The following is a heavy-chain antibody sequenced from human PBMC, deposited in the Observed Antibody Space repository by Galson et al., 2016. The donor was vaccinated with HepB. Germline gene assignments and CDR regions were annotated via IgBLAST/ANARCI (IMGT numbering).Heavy chain of an antibody. D-gene: IGHD2-8*02. Sequence: SVKVSCKASGYTFTGYYFMYWVRQAPGQGLEWIGRIYPNTGDTNYAQKFQGRVTMTRDTSISTAYMDLTRLTDEDTAVYYCARDKGEAGGQHYFYMDVWGKGTTVTVSS. CDR3: ARDKGEAGGQHYFYMDV. CDR2: IYPNTGDT. CDR1: GYTFTGYYF. V-gene: IGHV1-2*06. J-gene: IGHJ6*03.